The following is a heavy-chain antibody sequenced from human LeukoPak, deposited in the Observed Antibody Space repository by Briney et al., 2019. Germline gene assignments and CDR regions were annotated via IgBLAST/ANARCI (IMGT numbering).Heavy chain of an antibody. J-gene: IGHJ4*02. CDR2: IKRDIDGGTT. V-gene: IGHV3-15*01. D-gene: IGHD4-17*01. CDR1: GFTFSNSW. CDR3: ARYGDFGFDY. Sequence: GGSLRLSCAASGFTFSNSWMLWVRQAPGRGLEWVGRIKRDIDGGTTDYAAPVKGRFTITRDDSENTLYLQMNSLRSEDTAVYYCARYGDFGFDYWGQGTLVTVSS.